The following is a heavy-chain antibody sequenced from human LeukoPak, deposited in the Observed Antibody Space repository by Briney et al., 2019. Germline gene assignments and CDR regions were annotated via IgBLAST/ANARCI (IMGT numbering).Heavy chain of an antibody. D-gene: IGHD3-3*01. Sequence: PSETLSLTCTVSGGSVSSGGYYWSWIRQPPGKGLEWIGYIYYSGSTNYNPSLKSRVTISVDTSKNQFSLKLSSVTAADTAVYYCARVTNVLRFLEWLPAVYYFDYWGQGTLVTVSS. V-gene: IGHV4-61*08. CDR1: GGSVSSGGYY. J-gene: IGHJ4*02. CDR2: IYYSGST. CDR3: ARVTNVLRFLEWLPAVYYFDY.